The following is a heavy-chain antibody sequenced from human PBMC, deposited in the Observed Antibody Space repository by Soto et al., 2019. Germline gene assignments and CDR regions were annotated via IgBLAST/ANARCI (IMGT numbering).Heavy chain of an antibody. V-gene: IGHV3-30-3*01. Sequence: QVQLVESGGGVVQPGRSLRLSCAASGFTFSSYAMHWVRQAPGKGLEWVAVISYDGSNKYYADSVKGRFTISRDNSKNTLYRQMNSLRAEDTAVYYCASVDTAMVLGWGFDYWGQGTLVTVSS. CDR3: ASVDTAMVLGWGFDY. CDR2: ISYDGSNK. CDR1: GFTFSSYA. D-gene: IGHD5-18*01. J-gene: IGHJ4*02.